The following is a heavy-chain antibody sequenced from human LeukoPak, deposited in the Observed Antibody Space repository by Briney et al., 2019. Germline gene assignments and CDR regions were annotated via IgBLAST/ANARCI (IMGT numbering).Heavy chain of an antibody. CDR2: IYYSGST. CDR3: ARDRGMVRGVIYYFDY. V-gene: IGHV4-59*01. Sequence: PSETLSLTCTVSGGSISSYYWSWIRQPPGKGLEWMGYIYYSGSTNYNPSLKSRVTISVDTSKNQFSLKLSSVTAADTAVYYCARDRGMVRGVIYYFDYWGQGTLVTVSS. J-gene: IGHJ4*02. CDR1: GGSISSYY. D-gene: IGHD3-10*01.